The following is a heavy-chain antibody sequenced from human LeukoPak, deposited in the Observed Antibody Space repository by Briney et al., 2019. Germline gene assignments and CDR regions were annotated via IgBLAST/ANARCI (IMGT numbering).Heavy chain of an antibody. CDR2: IHHSGEI. D-gene: IGHD6-13*01. J-gene: IGHJ4*02. CDR1: GFTFGDYA. CDR3: ARGKQQLVPPFDY. Sequence: GSLRLSCTGSGFTFGDYAMSWVRQPPGKGLEWIGEIHHSGEINYNPSLKSRVTISLDKSKNQFSLKLTSVTAADTAIYYCARGKQQLVPPFDYWGQGALVTVSS. V-gene: IGHV4-34*01.